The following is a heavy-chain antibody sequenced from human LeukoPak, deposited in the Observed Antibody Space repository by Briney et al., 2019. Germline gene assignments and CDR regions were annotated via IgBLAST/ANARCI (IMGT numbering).Heavy chain of an antibody. V-gene: IGHV3-30-3*01. CDR2: MSYDGNSI. Sequence: GRSLRLSCVTSGFTFLDFAVHWVRQAPGKGLERVAVMSYDGNSIHYADSVRGRFILSRDSSKNTLYLQMNSLRPEDTAVYYCTREWGAAADYWGQGTLVTVSS. J-gene: IGHJ4*02. D-gene: IGHD6-13*01. CDR1: GFTFLDFA. CDR3: TREWGAAADY.